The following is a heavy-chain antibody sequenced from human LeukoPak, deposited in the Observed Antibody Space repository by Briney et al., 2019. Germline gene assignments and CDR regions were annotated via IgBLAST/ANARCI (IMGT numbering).Heavy chain of an antibody. CDR2: IKQDGSEK. CDR1: GFTFSSYW. J-gene: IGHJ4*02. Sequence: PGGSLRLSCVASGFTFSSYWMSWVRQAPGKGLEWVANIKQDGSEKYYVDSVKGRFTISRDNAKNSLYLQMNSLRAEDTAVYYCARDHYDYVWGSYRQLGNDYWGQGTLVTVSS. V-gene: IGHV3-7*01. CDR3: ARDHYDYVWGSYRQLGNDY. D-gene: IGHD3-16*02.